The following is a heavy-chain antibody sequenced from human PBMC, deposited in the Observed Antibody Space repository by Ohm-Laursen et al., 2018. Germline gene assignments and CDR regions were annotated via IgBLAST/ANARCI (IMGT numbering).Heavy chain of an antibody. D-gene: IGHD1-26*01. CDR3: ARDISPVIVGVAFDVFDI. CDR2: IWHDGSDK. V-gene: IGHV3-33*08. J-gene: IGHJ3*02. Sequence: SLRLSCAASGFTFSNNWMSWVRQAPGKGLEWVAIIWHDGSDKYYADPVKGRFTISRDNSKNTLYLQMNSLRAEDTAVYYCARDISPVIVGVAFDVFDIWGQGTMVTVSS. CDR1: GFTFSNNW.